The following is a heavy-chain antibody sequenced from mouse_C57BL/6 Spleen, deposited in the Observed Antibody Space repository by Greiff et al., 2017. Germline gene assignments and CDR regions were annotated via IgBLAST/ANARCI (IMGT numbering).Heavy chain of an antibody. CDR1: GYTFTGYW. CDR2: ILSGSGST. J-gene: IGHJ3*01. D-gene: IGHD2-4*01. CDR3: EMRGLRRGFAY. V-gene: IGHV1-9*01. Sequence: QVQLQQSGAELMQPGASVKLSCKATGYTFTGYWIEWVKQRPGHGLEWIGEILSGSGSTNYNEKFKGKGTFTVDTSSNTAYMQLSSLTTKASAIYYCEMRGLRRGFAYWGQGTLVTVSA.